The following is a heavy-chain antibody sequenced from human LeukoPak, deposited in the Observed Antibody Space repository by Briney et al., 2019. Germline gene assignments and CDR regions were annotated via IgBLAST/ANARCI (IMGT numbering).Heavy chain of an antibody. D-gene: IGHD3-10*01. CDR2: IRPYNGNT. Sequence: ASVKVSCKASGYTFTSHGISWVRQAPGQGLEWMGWIRPYNGNTNYAQKLQGRVTMTTDTSTSTAYMELRSLRSDDTAVYYCAIAPGGYYYGMDVWGQGTTVTVSS. CDR3: AIAPGGYYYGMDV. CDR1: GYTFTSHG. J-gene: IGHJ6*02. V-gene: IGHV1-18*01.